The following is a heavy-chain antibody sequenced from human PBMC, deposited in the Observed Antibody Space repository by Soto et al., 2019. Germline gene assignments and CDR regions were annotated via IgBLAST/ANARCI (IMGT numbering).Heavy chain of an antibody. D-gene: IGHD3-10*01. Sequence: QVQLVQSGAEVKKPGSSVKVSCKASGGTFSSYTISWVRQAPGQGLEWMGRIIPILGIANYAQMFQGRVTITADKSTSTAYMELSSLRSEDTAVYYCARDGVPDYYDSGSYYNGGYWGQGTLVTVSS. J-gene: IGHJ4*02. V-gene: IGHV1-69*08. CDR2: IIPILGIA. CDR1: GGTFSSYT. CDR3: ARDGVPDYYDSGSYYNGGY.